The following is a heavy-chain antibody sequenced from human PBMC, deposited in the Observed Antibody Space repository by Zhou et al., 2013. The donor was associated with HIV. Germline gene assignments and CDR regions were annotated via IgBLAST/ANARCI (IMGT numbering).Heavy chain of an antibody. J-gene: IGHJ4*02. CDR2: ISGYSGDT. D-gene: IGHD5-12*01. CDR3: ARASRAYDGRGYSFDH. CDR1: GYAFHTYG. Sequence: QVQLVQSGGGVKEPGASVRLSCKASGYAFHTYGLTWVRQAPGQGLEWVGWISGYSGDTKYEQRFQNRITVTTDISTNTAYMDLRSLKTDDTAVYYCARASRAYDGRGYSFDHWGQGTLVTVSS. V-gene: IGHV1-18*01.